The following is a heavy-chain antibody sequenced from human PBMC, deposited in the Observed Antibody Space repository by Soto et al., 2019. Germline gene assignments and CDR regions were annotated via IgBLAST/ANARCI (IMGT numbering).Heavy chain of an antibody. Sequence: GGSLRLSCAASGFTFSNAWMSWVRQAPGKGLEWVGRIKSKTDGGTTDYAAPVKGRFTISRDDSKNTLYLQMNSLKTEDTAVYYCTRRWFRTYYDFWSGPKASDAFDIWGQGTMVTVSS. D-gene: IGHD3-3*01. CDR3: TRRWFRTYYDFWSGPKASDAFDI. V-gene: IGHV3-15*01. J-gene: IGHJ3*02. CDR2: IKSKTDGGTT. CDR1: GFTFSNAW.